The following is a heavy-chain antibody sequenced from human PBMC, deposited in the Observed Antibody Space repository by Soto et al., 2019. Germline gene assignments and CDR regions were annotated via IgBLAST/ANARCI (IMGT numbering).Heavy chain of an antibody. D-gene: IGHD1-7*01. Sequence: PSETLCLTCAVSGGSISSGGYSWSWIRQPPGKGLEWIGYIYHSGGTYYNPSLKSRVTISVDRSKNQFSLKLSSVTAADTAVYYCARDRLTTGTTHWGQGTLVTVSS. CDR1: GGSISSGGYS. CDR3: ARDRLTTGTTH. J-gene: IGHJ4*02. CDR2: IYHSGGT. V-gene: IGHV4-30-2*01.